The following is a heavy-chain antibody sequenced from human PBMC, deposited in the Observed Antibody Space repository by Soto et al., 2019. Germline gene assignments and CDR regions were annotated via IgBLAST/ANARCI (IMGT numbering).Heavy chain of an antibody. V-gene: IGHV5-51*01. D-gene: IGHD4-4*01. CDR1: GYSFTSYW. J-gene: IGHJ4*02. Sequence: PGESLKISCKGSGYSFTSYWIGWVRQMPGKCLEWMGIIYPGDSDTRYSPSFQGQVTISADKSISTAYLQWSSLKTEDTAVYYCTRLNTVTTPIYNGWGQGTLVTVSS. CDR2: IYPGDSDT. CDR3: TRLNTVTTPIYNG.